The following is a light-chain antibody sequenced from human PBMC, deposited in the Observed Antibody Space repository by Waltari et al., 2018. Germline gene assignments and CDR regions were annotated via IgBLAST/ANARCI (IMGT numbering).Light chain of an antibody. CDR2: DAS. Sequence: EIVLTQSPATLYLSPGERATLSCRASQSVSGYFAWYQQNPGQAPRLLIYDASNRATRIPARFSGSGSGTDFTLTISSLEPEDFAVYYCQQRSNWPLTFGGGTKVEIK. V-gene: IGKV3-11*01. CDR1: QSVSGY. CDR3: QQRSNWPLT. J-gene: IGKJ4*01.